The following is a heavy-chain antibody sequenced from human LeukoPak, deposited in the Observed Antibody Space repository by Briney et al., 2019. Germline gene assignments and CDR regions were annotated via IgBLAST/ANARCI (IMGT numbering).Heavy chain of an antibody. CDR3: AKESAGYSYGSYFDY. Sequence: GGSLRLSCAASGFTFSSYSMSWVRQAPGKGLEWVSAISGSGGSTYYADSGKGRFTISRATSKNSLYLQMNSLRAEDTAVYYCAKESAGYSYGSYFDYWGQGTLVTVSS. J-gene: IGHJ4*02. D-gene: IGHD5-18*01. CDR2: ISGSGGST. CDR1: GFTFSSYS. V-gene: IGHV3-23*01.